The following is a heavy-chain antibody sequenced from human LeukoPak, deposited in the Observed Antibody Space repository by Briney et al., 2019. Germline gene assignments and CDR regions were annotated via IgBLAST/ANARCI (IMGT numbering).Heavy chain of an antibody. CDR2: IYYSGST. V-gene: IGHV4-59*08. D-gene: IGHD3-16*02. CDR1: GGSISSYY. Sequence: PETLSLTCTVSGGSISSYYWSWIRQPPGKGLEWIGYIYYSGSTNYNPSLKSRVTISVDTSKNQFSLKLSSVTAADTAVYYCARRDYVWRSYRDNWFDPWGQGTLVTVSS. J-gene: IGHJ5*02. CDR3: ARRDYVWRSYRDNWFDP.